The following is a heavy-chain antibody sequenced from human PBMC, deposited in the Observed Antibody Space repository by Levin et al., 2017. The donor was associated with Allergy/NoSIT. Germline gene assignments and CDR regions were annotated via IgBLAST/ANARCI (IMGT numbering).Heavy chain of an antibody. D-gene: IGHD7-27*01. CDR2: LNPNSGDT. J-gene: IGHJ4*02. CDR1: GYTFTGYH. V-gene: IGHV1-2*02. CDR3: AGNWEGVDY. Sequence: ASVKVSCKASGYTFTGYHIHWLRQAPGQGLEWMGWLNPNSGDTMYAQKFQGRVTMTRDTSSNTAYMEMSRLTSDDTAVYYCAGNWEGVDYWGQGTLVTVSS.